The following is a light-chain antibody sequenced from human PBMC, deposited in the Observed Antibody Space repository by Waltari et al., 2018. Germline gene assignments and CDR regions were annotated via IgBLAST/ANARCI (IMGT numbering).Light chain of an antibody. J-gene: IGKJ2*01. CDR1: QSVSSN. V-gene: IGKV3-15*01. CDR2: GAS. Sequence: EIVITQSPATLSVSPGERATLSCRASQSVSSNLAWYQQKPGQAPRLVIYGASTRATGIPARFSGSGSGTEFTLTISSLQSEDFAVYYCQQYNNWLYTFGQGTKLEIK. CDR3: QQYNNWLYT.